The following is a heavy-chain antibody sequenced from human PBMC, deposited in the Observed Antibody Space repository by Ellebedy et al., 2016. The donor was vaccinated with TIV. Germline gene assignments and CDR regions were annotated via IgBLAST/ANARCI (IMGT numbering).Heavy chain of an antibody. D-gene: IGHD4-17*01. CDR2: INPSGGSA. J-gene: IGHJ4*02. CDR1: GYTFTSYS. CDR3: ARGYGDIDY. V-gene: IGHV1-46*04. Sequence: ASVKVSCKPSGYTFTSYSMHWVRQPPGQGLEWMGIINPSGGSANYAQKLQGRVTMTRDRSTSTFYMELSSLRSEDTAVYYCARGYGDIDYWGQGTLVTVSS.